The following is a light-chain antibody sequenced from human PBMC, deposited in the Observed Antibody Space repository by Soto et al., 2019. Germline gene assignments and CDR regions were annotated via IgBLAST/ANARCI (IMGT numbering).Light chain of an antibody. CDR2: DAS. CDR1: QSVSSY. Sequence: EIVLTQSPATLSLSPGERATLSCRASQSVSSYLAWYQQKPGQAPRLLIYDASNSATGIPARFIGSGSGTDFTRTISRLEPEDFAVEYWQQHGYAGLTFGGGTKVEIK. V-gene: IGKV3-11*01. CDR3: QQHGYAGLT. J-gene: IGKJ4*01.